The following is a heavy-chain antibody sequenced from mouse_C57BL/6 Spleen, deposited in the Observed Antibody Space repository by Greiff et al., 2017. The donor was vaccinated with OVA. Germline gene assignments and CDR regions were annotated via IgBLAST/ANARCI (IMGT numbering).Heavy chain of an antibody. J-gene: IGHJ4*01. D-gene: IGHD1-1*01. Sequence: ESGPGLVKPSQSLSLTCSVTGYSITSGYYWNWIRQFPGNKLEWMGYISYDGSNNYNPSLKNRISITRDTSKNQFFLKLNSVTTEDTATYYCARFPITTVVEGEAMDYWGQGTSVTVSS. CDR3: ARFPITTVVEGEAMDY. V-gene: IGHV3-6*01. CDR2: ISYDGSN. CDR1: GYSITSGYY.